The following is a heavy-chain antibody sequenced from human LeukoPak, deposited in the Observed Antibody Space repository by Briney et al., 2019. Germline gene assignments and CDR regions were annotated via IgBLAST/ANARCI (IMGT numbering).Heavy chain of an antibody. CDR2: INSDGSST. CDR3: AREREQWHAFDI. V-gene: IGHV3-74*01. CDR1: GFTFSSYW. J-gene: IGHJ3*02. Sequence: GGSLRLSCAASGFTFSSYWMHWVRQAPGKGLVWVSRINSDGSSTSYADSVKGRFTISRDNAKNSLYLQMNSLRAEDTAVYFCAREREQWHAFDIWGQGTMVTVSS. D-gene: IGHD6-19*01.